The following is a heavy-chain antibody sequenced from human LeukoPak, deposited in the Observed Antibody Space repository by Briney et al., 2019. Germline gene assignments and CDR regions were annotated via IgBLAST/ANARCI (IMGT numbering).Heavy chain of an antibody. CDR3: AREKGSWGVFDY. Sequence: EASLKVSCEASGYTFTDYYLHWVRQAPGQGLEWMGGIIPKLRTSNYAQKFRGRVTITADESTTTAYMELSSLRSEDTAVYYCAREKGSWGVFDYWGQGTLVTVSS. J-gene: IGHJ4*02. V-gene: IGHV1-69*13. D-gene: IGHD1-26*01. CDR2: IIPKLRTS. CDR1: GYTFTDYY.